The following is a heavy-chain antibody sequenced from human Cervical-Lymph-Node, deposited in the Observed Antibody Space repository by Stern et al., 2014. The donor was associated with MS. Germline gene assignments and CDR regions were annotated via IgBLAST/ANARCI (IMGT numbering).Heavy chain of an antibody. J-gene: IGHJ5*02. Sequence: MQLVESGAEVKKPGSSVKVSCKASRDSFSHYALSWVRQAPGQGLEWMGGIIPVVGTTSYTQKFQGRVTITADTSTNIAYMELRNLRFEDTAVYFCARDQGDYGSGSEDSWFDPWGQGTLVTVSS. CDR3: ARDQGDYGSGSEDSWFDP. V-gene: IGHV1-69*06. D-gene: IGHD3-10*01. CDR2: IIPVVGTT. CDR1: RDSFSHYA.